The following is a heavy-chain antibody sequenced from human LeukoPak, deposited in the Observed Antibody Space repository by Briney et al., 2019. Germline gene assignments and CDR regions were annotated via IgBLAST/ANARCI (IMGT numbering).Heavy chain of an antibody. D-gene: IGHD4-17*01. V-gene: IGHV4-34*01. Sequence: SETLSLTCAVYGESFSGYYWSWIRQPPGKGLEWIGEINHSGSTNYNPSLKSRVTISVDMSKNQFSLKLSSVTAADTAVYYCARGTHTTTTVRYYHYGMDVWGQGTTVTVSS. CDR1: GESFSGYY. CDR3: ARGTHTTTTVRYYHYGMDV. J-gene: IGHJ6*02. CDR2: INHSGST.